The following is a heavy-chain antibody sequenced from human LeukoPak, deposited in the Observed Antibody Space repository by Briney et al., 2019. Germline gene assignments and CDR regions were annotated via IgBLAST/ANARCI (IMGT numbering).Heavy chain of an antibody. CDR3: ARNNGWYRDYYYGMDV. Sequence: SVKVSCKASGGTFSSYAISWVRQAPGQGLEWMGRIIPILGIANYAQKFQGRVTITADKSTSTAYMELSSLRSEDTAVYDCARNNGWYRDYYYGMDVWGQGTTVTVSS. D-gene: IGHD6-19*01. J-gene: IGHJ6*02. V-gene: IGHV1-69*04. CDR2: IIPILGIA. CDR1: GGTFSSYA.